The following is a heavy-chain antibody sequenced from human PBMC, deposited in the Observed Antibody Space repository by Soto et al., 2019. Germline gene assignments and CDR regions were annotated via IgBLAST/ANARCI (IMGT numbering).Heavy chain of an antibody. V-gene: IGHV4-31*03. Sequence: SETLSLTCTVSGGSISSGGYYWSWIRQHPGKGLEWIGYIYYSGSTYYNPSLKSRVTISVDTSKNQFSLKLGSVTAADTAVYYCASTGRDGERIFFDYWGQGTLVTVSS. J-gene: IGHJ4*02. CDR2: IYYSGST. CDR1: GGSISSGGYY. D-gene: IGHD3-3*01. CDR3: ASTGRDGERIFFDY.